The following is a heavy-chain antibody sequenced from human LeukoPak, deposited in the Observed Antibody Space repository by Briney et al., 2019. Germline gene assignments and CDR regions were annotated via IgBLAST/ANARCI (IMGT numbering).Heavy chain of an antibody. CDR3: AKDLGSGWTTGPHQYFDY. CDR2: IRYDGSNK. J-gene: IGHJ4*02. V-gene: IGHV3-30*02. Sequence: PGGSLRLSCAASGFTFSTYGIHWVRQAPGKGLEWVAFIRYDGSNKYHADSVKGRFTISRDNPKNTLYLQMNSLRPEDTAVYYCAKDLGSGWTTGPHQYFDYWGQGTLVTVSS. D-gene: IGHD6-19*01. CDR1: GFTFSTYG.